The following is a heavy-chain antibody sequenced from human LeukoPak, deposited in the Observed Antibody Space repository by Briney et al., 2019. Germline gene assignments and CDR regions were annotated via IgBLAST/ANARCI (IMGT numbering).Heavy chain of an antibody. Sequence: GGSLRLSCAASGFTFSSYLMHWVRQAPGKGLVWVSRIDRDGSTTTFADSVKGRFTISRDNAKNTLYLQMNNLRAEDTAVYYCARDLHWELQFWGPGTLVTVSS. J-gene: IGHJ4*02. CDR2: IDRDGSTT. D-gene: IGHD1-26*01. CDR3: ARDLHWELQF. CDR1: GFTFSSYL. V-gene: IGHV3-74*01.